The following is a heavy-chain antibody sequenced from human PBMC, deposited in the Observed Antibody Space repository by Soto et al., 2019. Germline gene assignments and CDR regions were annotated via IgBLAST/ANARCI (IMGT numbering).Heavy chain of an antibody. V-gene: IGHV1-69*01. CDR3: ARGQVVVVAALYYYGMDV. D-gene: IGHD2-15*01. Sequence: SGKGSCNASGGTFSSYAISWVRQAPGQGLEWMGGIIPIFGTANYAQKFQGRVTITADESTSTAYMELSSLRSEDTAVYYCARGQVVVVAALYYYGMDVRRQRPTFPV. J-gene: IGHJ6*02. CDR1: GGTFSSYA. CDR2: IIPIFGTA.